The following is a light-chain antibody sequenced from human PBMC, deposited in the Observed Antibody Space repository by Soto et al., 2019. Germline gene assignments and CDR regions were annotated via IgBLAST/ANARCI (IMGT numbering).Light chain of an antibody. CDR1: QNLNSY. Sequence: EIVLTQSPATLSLSPGDRATLSCRASQNLNSYLVWYQQRPGQAPRLLIYDASSRANGVPARFSGSGSETAFTLTISSLQPEDFAVYYCQQRRDWPRTFGGGTKVE. CDR2: DAS. J-gene: IGKJ4*02. CDR3: QQRRDWPRT. V-gene: IGKV3-11*01.